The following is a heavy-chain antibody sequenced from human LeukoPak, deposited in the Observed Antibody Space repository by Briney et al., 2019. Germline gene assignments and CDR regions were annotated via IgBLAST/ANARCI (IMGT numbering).Heavy chain of an antibody. J-gene: IGHJ4*02. CDR3: ARGWGSFEN. D-gene: IGHD7-27*01. V-gene: IGHV3-53*01. CDR1: GFSFSRDY. Sequence: GGSLRLSRAASGFSFSRDYMTWVRQAPGKVREWVSTLYSGGNTYYAASVKGRFTISRDNSKNTLYLEMSSLRAEDTAVYSCARGWGSFENWGQGTLVAVSS. CDR2: LYSGGNT.